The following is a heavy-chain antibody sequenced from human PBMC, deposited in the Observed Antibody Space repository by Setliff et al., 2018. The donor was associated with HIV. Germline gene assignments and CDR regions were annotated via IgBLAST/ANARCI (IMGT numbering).Heavy chain of an antibody. J-gene: IGHJ3*01. CDR3: ARHKTNYDFYAFDV. CDR2: IHSSGTT. V-gene: IGHV4-34*01. D-gene: IGHD3-3*01. CDR1: GGSFTAYH. Sequence: SETLSLTCAVYGGSFTAYHWSWIRQPPGRGLEWIGSIHSSGTTDYKSSLKSRVAMSVDTSRSQFSLKLRSVTAADTAVYYCARHKTNYDFYAFDVWGQGTMVTVSS.